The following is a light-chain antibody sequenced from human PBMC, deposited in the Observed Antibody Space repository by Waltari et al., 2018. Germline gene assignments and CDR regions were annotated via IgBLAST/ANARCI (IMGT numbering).Light chain of an antibody. CDR2: GQD. J-gene: IGLJ2*01. CDR1: SLRRYY. V-gene: IGLV3-19*01. CDR3: LSRDTSSTRL. Sequence: SSELTQDPAVSVALGQTVRITCQGDSLRRYYASWYQQRPGQAPITVLYGQDNRPAGIPDRFSGSTSGNTASLTITGAQAEDEADYYCLSRDTSSTRLFGGGTRLTV.